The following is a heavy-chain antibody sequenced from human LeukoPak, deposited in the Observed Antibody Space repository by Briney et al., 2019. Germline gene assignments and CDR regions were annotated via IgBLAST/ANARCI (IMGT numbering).Heavy chain of an antibody. V-gene: IGHV1-69*05. CDR3: ARDQGPRENIPRY. D-gene: IGHD2/OR15-2a*01. J-gene: IGHJ4*02. CDR1: GGTFSSYA. CDR2: IIPIFGTA. Sequence: GSSVKVSCKASGGTFSSYAISWVRQAPGQGLEWMGGIIPIFGTANYAQKFQGRVTITRDTSASTAYMELSGLRSEDTAVYYCARDQGPRENIPRYWGQGTLVTVSS.